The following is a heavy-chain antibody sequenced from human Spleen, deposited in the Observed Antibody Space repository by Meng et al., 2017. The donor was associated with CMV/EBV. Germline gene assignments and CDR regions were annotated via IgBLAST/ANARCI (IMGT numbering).Heavy chain of an antibody. CDR2: VSSSGKKI. CDR3: ASSDY. Sequence: LSLTCAASGFTFSDYYMNWIRQAPGKGLEWVSYVSSSGKKIYYADSVKGRFTISRDNARNLLYLQMNSLRAEDTAFYYCASSDYLGKGTLVTVSS. J-gene: IGHJ4*02. CDR1: GFTFSDYY. V-gene: IGHV3-11*04.